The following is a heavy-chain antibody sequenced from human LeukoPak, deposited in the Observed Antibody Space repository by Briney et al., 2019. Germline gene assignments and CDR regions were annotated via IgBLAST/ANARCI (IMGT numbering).Heavy chain of an antibody. CDR2: IRSIGDR. CDR1: GLIFGDYD. J-gene: IGHJ3*02. CDR3: ARLYSSGRYANAFDI. V-gene: IGHV3-13*01. D-gene: IGHD6-19*01. Sequence: PGGSLRLSCAASGLIFGDYDMHWVRQATGKGLEWVSAIRSIGDRFYSGSVKGRFTISRENAKNTLYLEMNSLRVGDTAVYYCARLYSSGRYANAFDIWGQGTVVTVSS.